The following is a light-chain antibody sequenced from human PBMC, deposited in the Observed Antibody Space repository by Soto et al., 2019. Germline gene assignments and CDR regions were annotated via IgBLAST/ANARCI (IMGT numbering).Light chain of an antibody. V-gene: IGLV4-60*03. CDR1: SGHSSYI. Sequence: QSVLTQSSSASASLGSSVKLTCTLSSGHSSYIIAWHQQQPGKAPRYLMKLEGSGSYNKGSGVPDRFLGYSSGADRYLTISNLQSEDEADYYCETWDSNTRVFGGGTKLTVL. CDR3: ETWDSNTRV. J-gene: IGLJ2*01. CDR2: LEGSGSY.